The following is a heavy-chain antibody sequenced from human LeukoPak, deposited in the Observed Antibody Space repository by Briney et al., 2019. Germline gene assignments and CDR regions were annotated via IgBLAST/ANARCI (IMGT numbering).Heavy chain of an antibody. CDR2: ISSSGSTI. J-gene: IGHJ4*02. CDR1: GFTFSSYA. V-gene: IGHV3-48*04. CDR3: ARDMTTVTTYTIN. Sequence: SGGSLRLSCAASGFTFSSYAMSWVRQAPGKGLEWVSYISSSGSTIYYADSVKGRFTISRDNAKNSLYLQMNSLRAEDTAVYYCARDMTTVTTYTINWGQGTLVTVSS. D-gene: IGHD4-11*01.